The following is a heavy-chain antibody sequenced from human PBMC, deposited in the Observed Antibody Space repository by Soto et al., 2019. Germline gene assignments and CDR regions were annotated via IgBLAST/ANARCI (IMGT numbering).Heavy chain of an antibody. CDR2: IYHSGSS. CDR1: GGSISSGGYS. Sequence: QLQLQESGSGLVKPSQTLSLTCAVSGGSISSGGYSWSWIRQPPGKGLEWVGYIYHSGSSYYNPYLKSRVTISEDRSKNQFSLKLSSVTAADTAVYYCARGMTTVTTLDYWGQGTLVTVSS. J-gene: IGHJ4*02. V-gene: IGHV4-30-2*01. CDR3: ARGMTTVTTLDY. D-gene: IGHD4-4*01.